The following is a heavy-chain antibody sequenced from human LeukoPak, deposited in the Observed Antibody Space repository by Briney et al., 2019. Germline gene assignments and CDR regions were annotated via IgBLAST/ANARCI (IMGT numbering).Heavy chain of an antibody. V-gene: IGHV3-23*01. CDR3: AKGAVRGVIITPNSDAFDI. J-gene: IGHJ3*02. CDR1: GFTFSSYA. D-gene: IGHD3-10*01. CDR2: ISGSGGST. Sequence: GGSLRLSCAASGFTFSSYAMSWVRQALGKGLEWVSAISGSGGSTYYADSVKGRFTISRDNSKNTLYLQMNSLRAEDTAVYYCAKGAVRGVIITPNSDAFDIWGQGTMVTVSS.